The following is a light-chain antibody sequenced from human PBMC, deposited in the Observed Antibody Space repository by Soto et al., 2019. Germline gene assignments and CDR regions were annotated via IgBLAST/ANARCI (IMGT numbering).Light chain of an antibody. V-gene: IGLV2-14*01. J-gene: IGLJ2*01. Sequence: QSALTQPASVSASPGQSIAISCTGTSSDVGSYNYVSWYQHHPGKAPKLIIYEVSNRPSGLSNRFSGSKSGNTASLTIAGLQADDEADYYCSSYTASNTLIFGGGTQLTVL. CDR3: SSYTASNTLI. CDR1: SSDVGSYNY. CDR2: EVS.